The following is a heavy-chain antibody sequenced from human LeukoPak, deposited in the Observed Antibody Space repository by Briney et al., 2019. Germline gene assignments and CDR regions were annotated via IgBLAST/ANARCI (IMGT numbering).Heavy chain of an antibody. V-gene: IGHV4-34*01. D-gene: IGHD3-10*01. Sequence: SETLSLTCAVYGGSFSGHYWSWIRQPPGKGLEWIGEINHSGSTNYNPSLKSRVSSSVNTYKNQFSLKLSSVTAADTALLYYARGNILLWFGEFAGRNWFDPWGHGTLVTASS. CDR1: GGSFSGHY. J-gene: IGHJ5*02. CDR3: ARGNILLWFGEFAGRNWFDP. CDR2: INHSGST.